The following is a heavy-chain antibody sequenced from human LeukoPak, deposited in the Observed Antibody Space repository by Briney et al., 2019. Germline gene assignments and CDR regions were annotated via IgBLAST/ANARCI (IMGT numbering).Heavy chain of an antibody. Sequence: GGSLRLSCAASGFTVSSNTVIWVRQAPGKGLEWVSVLQRDGTTYYKDSVEGRFTISRDNSKNTIYLQMNSLRDGDTAVYYSSRETPDRHDKIENWGQGTLVTVSS. CDR2: LQRDGTT. CDR3: SRETPDRHDKIEN. V-gene: IGHV3-53*01. J-gene: IGHJ1*01. D-gene: IGHD3-22*01. CDR1: GFTVSSNT.